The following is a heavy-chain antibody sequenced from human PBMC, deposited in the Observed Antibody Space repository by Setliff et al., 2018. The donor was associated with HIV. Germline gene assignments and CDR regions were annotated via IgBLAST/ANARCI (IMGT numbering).Heavy chain of an antibody. CDR3: ASIDYDSSGPFDC. CDR2: INHSGST. V-gene: IGHV4-4*02. D-gene: IGHD3-22*01. Sequence: SETLSLTCAASGGSISSDNWWTWVRQPPGKGLEWIGEINHSGSTNYNPSLKRRVTISVDTSKNQFSLKLSSVTAADTAVYYCASIDYDSSGPFDCWGQGTLVTVS. CDR1: GGSISSDNW. J-gene: IGHJ4*02.